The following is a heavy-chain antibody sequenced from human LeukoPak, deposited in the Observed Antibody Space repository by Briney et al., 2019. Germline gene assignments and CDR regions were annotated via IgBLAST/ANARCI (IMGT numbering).Heavy chain of an antibody. CDR3: ARARRHGSGYYVDY. CDR1: GGSFSGYY. CDR2: IHHSGST. V-gene: IGHV4-34*01. D-gene: IGHD3-22*01. J-gene: IGHJ4*02. Sequence: PSETLSLTCAVYGGSFSGYYWSWIRQPPGKGLEWIGEIHHSGSTNYNPSLKSRVTISVDTSKNQFSLKLSSVTAADTAVYYCARARRHGSGYYVDYWGQGTLVTVSS.